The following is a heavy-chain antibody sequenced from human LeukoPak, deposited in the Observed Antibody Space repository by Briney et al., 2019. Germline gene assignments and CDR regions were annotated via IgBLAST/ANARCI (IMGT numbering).Heavy chain of an antibody. CDR1: GGSFSGYY. D-gene: IGHD6-6*01. CDR3: ASSEYSSSSPDY. V-gene: IGHV4-34*01. CDR2: INHSGST. Sequence: PSETLSLTRAVYGGSFSGYYWSWIRQPPGKGLECIGEINHSGSTNYNPSLKSRVTISVDTSKNQFSLKLSSVTAADTAVYYCASSEYSSSSPDYWGQGTLVTVSS. J-gene: IGHJ4*02.